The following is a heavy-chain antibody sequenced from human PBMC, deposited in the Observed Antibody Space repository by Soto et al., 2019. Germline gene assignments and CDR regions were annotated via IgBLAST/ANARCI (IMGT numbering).Heavy chain of an antibody. V-gene: IGHV1-69*01. CDR2: TIPTSGTA. J-gene: IGHJ3*02. Sequence: QVQLVQSGAEVKKPGSSVKVSCKAPGGTFSNYAISWVRQAPGQGLEWMGGTIPTSGTANYAQKFQGRVTITADESRCTAYMELSSLRSEDTAVYYCARVISIGRGARSFDSWGQGTMVTVSS. CDR1: GGTFSNYA. CDR3: ARVISIGRGARSFDS. D-gene: IGHD3-10*01.